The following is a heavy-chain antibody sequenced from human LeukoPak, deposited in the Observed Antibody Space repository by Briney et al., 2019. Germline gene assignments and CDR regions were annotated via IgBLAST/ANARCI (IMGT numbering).Heavy chain of an antibody. J-gene: IGHJ4*02. Sequence: PSETLSLTCTVSGGSIRSYYWSWIRQPPGKGLEWIGSIYYSGSTYYNPSLKSRVTISVDTSKNQFSLKLSSVTAADTAVYYCARGRRDGYNRYYFDYWGQGTLVTVSS. CDR3: ARGRRDGYNRYYFDY. D-gene: IGHD5-24*01. CDR2: IYYSGST. V-gene: IGHV4-39*01. CDR1: GGSIRSYY.